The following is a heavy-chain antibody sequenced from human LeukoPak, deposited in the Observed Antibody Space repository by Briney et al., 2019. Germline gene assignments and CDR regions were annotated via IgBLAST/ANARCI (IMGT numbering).Heavy chain of an antibody. J-gene: IGHJ4*02. Sequence: ASVKVSCKASGYTFTSYYMHWVRQAPGQGLEWMGIINPSGGSTSYAQKFQGRVTMTRDTPTSTVYMELSSLRSEDTAVYYCARGGGYYDILTGYSDPLDYWGQGTLVTVSS. V-gene: IGHV1-46*01. D-gene: IGHD3-9*01. CDR1: GYTFTSYY. CDR3: ARGGGYYDILTGYSDPLDY. CDR2: INPSGGST.